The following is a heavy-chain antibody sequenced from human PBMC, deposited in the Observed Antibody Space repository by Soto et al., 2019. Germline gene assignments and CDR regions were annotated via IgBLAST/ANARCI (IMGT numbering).Heavy chain of an antibody. D-gene: IGHD2-2*01. CDR2: IIPIFGTA. CDR3: ARDITPVPAGGDYYYYYGMDV. J-gene: IGHJ6*02. CDR1: GGTFSSYA. V-gene: IGHV1-69*13. Sequence: SVKVSCKASGGTFSSYAISWVRQTPGQGLEWMGGIIPIFGTANYAQKFQGRVTITADESTSTAYMELSSLRSEDTAVYYCARDITPVPAGGDYYYYYGMDVWGQGTTVTVSS.